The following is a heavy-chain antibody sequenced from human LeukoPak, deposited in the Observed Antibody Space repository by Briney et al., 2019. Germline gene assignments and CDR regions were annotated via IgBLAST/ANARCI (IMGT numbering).Heavy chain of an antibody. J-gene: IGHJ4*02. Sequence: PGGSLRLSCAASGFMFSSNWMSWVRLAPGKGLEWVANIKEDGTETYYVDSVKGRFTISRDNAKNSLYLQMNSLRVEDTAVYYYAKEGRSLQTYWGQGTLVTVSS. CDR3: AKEGRSLQTY. CDR2: IKEDGTET. CDR1: GFMFSSNW. V-gene: IGHV3-7*03. D-gene: IGHD5-24*01.